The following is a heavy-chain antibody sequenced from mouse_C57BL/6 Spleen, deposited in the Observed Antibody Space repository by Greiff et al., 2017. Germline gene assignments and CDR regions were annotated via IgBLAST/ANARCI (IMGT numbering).Heavy chain of an antibody. J-gene: IGHJ2*01. Sequence: EVQRVESGAELVRPGASVKLSCTASGFNIKDYYMHWVKQRPEQGLEWIGRIDPEDGDTEYAPKFQGKATMTADTSSNTAYLQLSSLTSEDTAVYYCTPYYYGSSPYYFDYWGQGTTLTVSS. CDR2: IDPEDGDT. CDR1: GFNIKDYY. V-gene: IGHV14-1*01. CDR3: TPYYYGSSPYYFDY. D-gene: IGHD1-1*01.